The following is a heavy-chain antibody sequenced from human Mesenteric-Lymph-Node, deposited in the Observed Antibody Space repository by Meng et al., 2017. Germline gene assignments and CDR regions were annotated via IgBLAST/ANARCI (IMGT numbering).Heavy chain of an antibody. Sequence: SVKVSCKATCGTFNSYAISWVGQATGQGREWMGGIISILGTATYAQKFQGRVTITADKSTTSAYMELSSLGSEDTGVYYCARDLAVVMPPTVTTHSWFDPWGQGTLVTVSS. D-gene: IGHD2-8*01. J-gene: IGHJ5*02. V-gene: IGHV1-69*10. CDR1: CGTFNSYA. CDR2: IISILGTA. CDR3: ARDLAVVMPPTVTTHSWFDP.